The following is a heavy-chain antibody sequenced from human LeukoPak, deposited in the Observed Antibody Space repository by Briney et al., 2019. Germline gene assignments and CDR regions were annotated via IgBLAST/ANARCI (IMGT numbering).Heavy chain of an antibody. V-gene: IGHV3-33*05. D-gene: IGHD6-13*01. CDR3: ARDQYSSSWYGGYYFDY. CDR2: ISSDGSNK. J-gene: IGHJ4*02. CDR1: GFTFSSYG. Sequence: GGSLRLSCAASGFTFSSYGMHWVRQAPGKGLEWVAVISSDGSNKYYVDSVKGRFTISRDNAKNSLYLQMNSLRAEDTAVYYCARDQYSSSWYGGYYFDYWGQGTLVTVSS.